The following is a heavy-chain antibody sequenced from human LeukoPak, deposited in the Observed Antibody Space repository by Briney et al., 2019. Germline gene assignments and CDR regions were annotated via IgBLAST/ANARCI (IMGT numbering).Heavy chain of an antibody. CDR1: GFTFTSYA. D-gene: IGHD3-3*01. Sequence: GGSLRLSCAASGFTFTSYAMHWVRQAPGQRLEWMGWINAGNGNTKYSQKFQGRVTITRDTSASTAYMELSSLRSEDTAVYYCARATYYDFWSSLDPWGQGTLVTVSS. J-gene: IGHJ5*02. V-gene: IGHV1-3*01. CDR3: ARATYYDFWSSLDP. CDR2: INAGNGNT.